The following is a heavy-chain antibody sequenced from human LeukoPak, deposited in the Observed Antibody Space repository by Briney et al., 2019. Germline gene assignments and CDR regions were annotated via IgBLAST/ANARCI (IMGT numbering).Heavy chain of an antibody. CDR3: AKGGPGYTYGYAYFDY. D-gene: IGHD5-18*01. CDR1: GFTFSSYA. Sequence: GGSLRLSCAASGFTFSSYAMNWVRQAPGKGLEWVSAISGSGGYTYYADSVKGRFTISRDNSKNTLYLQMNSLRAEDAAIYYCAKGGPGYTYGYAYFDYWGQGTLVTVSS. V-gene: IGHV3-23*01. J-gene: IGHJ4*02. CDR2: ISGSGGYT.